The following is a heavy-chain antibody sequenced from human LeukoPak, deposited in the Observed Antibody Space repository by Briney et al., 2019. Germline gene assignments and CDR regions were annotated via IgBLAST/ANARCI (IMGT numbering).Heavy chain of an antibody. J-gene: IGHJ5*02. D-gene: IGHD3-10*01. CDR2: FDPEDGET. V-gene: IGHV1-24*01. Sequence: ASVKVSCKVSGYTLTELSMHWVRQAPGKGLEWMGGFDPEDGETIYAQKFQGRVTMTEGTSTDTAYMELSSLRSEDTAVYYCAIRLRYYYGSGSPRGGWFDPWGQGTLVSVSS. CDR1: GYTLTELS. CDR3: AIRLRYYYGSGSPRGGWFDP.